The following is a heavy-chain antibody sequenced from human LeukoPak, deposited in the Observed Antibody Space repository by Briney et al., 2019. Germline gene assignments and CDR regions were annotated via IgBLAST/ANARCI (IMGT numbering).Heavy chain of an antibody. CDR1: GFTLGRHW. J-gene: IGHJ4*02. V-gene: IGHV3-74*01. CDR3: ILAAAGTEFDS. Sequence: PGGSLRLSCAASGFTLGRHWMHWVRQALEKGLVWVSRIDTDGSSTSYADSVKGRFTISRDNAKNTLYLQMSSLRAEDTAVYYCILAAAGTEFDSWGQGTLVTVSS. D-gene: IGHD6-13*01. CDR2: IDTDGSST.